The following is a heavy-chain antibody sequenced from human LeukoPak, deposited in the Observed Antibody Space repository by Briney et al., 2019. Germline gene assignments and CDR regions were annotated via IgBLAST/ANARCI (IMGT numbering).Heavy chain of an antibody. Sequence: GSSVKVSCKASGGTFSSYAISWVRQAPGQGLEWMGRIIPILGIANYAQKFQGRVTITADKSTSTAYMEPSSLRSEDTAVYYCARSSFGAYYYGMDVWGQGTTVTVSS. CDR2: IIPILGIA. V-gene: IGHV1-69*04. CDR1: GGTFSSYA. D-gene: IGHD3-10*01. CDR3: ARSSFGAYYYGMDV. J-gene: IGHJ6*02.